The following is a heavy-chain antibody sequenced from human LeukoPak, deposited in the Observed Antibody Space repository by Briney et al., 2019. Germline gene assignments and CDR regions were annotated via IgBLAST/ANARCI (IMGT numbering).Heavy chain of an antibody. CDR1: GFTFSNYA. CDR3: AKDRPNTYYYDSSRYYFDY. CDR2: ISGSGDST. Sequence: GGSLRLSCAASGFTFSNYAMSWVRQAPGKGLEWVSAISGSGDSTYYTDSVKGRFTISRDNSKNTLYVQMNSLRAEDTAVYYCAKDRPNTYYYDSSRYYFDYWGQGTLVTVSS. D-gene: IGHD3-22*01. V-gene: IGHV3-23*01. J-gene: IGHJ4*02.